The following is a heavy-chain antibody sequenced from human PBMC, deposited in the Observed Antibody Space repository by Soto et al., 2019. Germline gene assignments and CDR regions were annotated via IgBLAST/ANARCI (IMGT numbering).Heavy chain of an antibody. CDR3: ARDRGYDAHDYYYNAMDV. CDR2: IRGFSPYT. V-gene: IGHV3-21*01. Sequence: GGSLRLSCISSGFTFRTYTMNWVRQAPGKGLEWVSGIRGFSPYTFYAESVKGRLTISRDNAKNSVFLQMDSLRAEDTAVYYCARDRGYDAHDYYYNAMDVWGQGTTVTVSS. D-gene: IGHD3-10*01. J-gene: IGHJ6*02. CDR1: GFTFRTYT.